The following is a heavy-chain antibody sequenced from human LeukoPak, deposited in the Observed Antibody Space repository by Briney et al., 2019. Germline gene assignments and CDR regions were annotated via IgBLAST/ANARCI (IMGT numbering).Heavy chain of an antibody. Sequence: SETLSLTCIVSGVSINSYYWAWIRQPPGKGLEWIGYVYFNGCTNYNPSLKSRVIVSVDTSKSQFSLKLNSVSAADTATYYCATLANRRGHEWWGQGTLVTVSS. J-gene: IGHJ1*01. V-gene: IGHV4-59*08. CDR3: ATLANRRGHEW. D-gene: IGHD3-3*01. CDR1: GVSINSYY. CDR2: VYFNGCT.